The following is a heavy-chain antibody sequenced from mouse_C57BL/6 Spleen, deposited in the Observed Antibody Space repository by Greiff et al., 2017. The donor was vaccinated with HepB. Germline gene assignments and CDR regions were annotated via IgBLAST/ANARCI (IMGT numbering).Heavy chain of an antibody. D-gene: IGHD2-12*01. CDR3: ARYSLYAMDY. Sequence: VQLQQPGAELVRPGSSVKLSCKASGYTFTSYWMDWVKQRPGQGLEWIGNIYPSDSETHYNQKFKDKATLTVDKSSSTAYMQLSSLTSEDSAVYYCARYSLYAMDYWGQGTSVTVSS. CDR1: GYTFTSYW. CDR2: IYPSDSET. J-gene: IGHJ4*01. V-gene: IGHV1-61*01.